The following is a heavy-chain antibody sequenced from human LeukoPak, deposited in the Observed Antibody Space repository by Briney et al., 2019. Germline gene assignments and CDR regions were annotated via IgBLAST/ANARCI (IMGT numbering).Heavy chain of an antibody. J-gene: IGHJ3*02. Sequence: PSQTLSFTCTVSGGSISSGGYYWSWIRQHPGKGLEWIGYIYYSGSTYYNPSLKSRVTISVDTSKNQFSLKLSSVTAADTAVYYCARTTFVKPDAFDIWGQGTMVTVSS. CDR2: IYYSGST. V-gene: IGHV4-31*03. D-gene: IGHD3-16*02. CDR1: GGSISSGGYY. CDR3: ARTTFVKPDAFDI.